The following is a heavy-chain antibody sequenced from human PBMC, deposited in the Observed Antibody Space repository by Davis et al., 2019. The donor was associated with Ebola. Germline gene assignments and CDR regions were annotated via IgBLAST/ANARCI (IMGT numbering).Heavy chain of an antibody. CDR1: GFTFSSYG. D-gene: IGHD2-2*01. CDR2: IWYDGSNK. CDR3: ARDLVPAANREGYFDY. Sequence: GESLKISCAASGFTFSSYGMHWVRQAPGKGLEWVAVIWYDGSNKYYADSVKGRFTISRDNSKNTLYLQMNSLRAEDTAVYYCARDLVPAANREGYFDYWGQGTLVTVSS. V-gene: IGHV3-33*01. J-gene: IGHJ4*02.